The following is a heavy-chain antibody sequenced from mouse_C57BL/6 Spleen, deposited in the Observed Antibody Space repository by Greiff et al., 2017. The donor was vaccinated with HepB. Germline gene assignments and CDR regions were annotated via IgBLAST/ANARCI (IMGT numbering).Heavy chain of an antibody. J-gene: IGHJ4*01. CDR1: GYTFTSYW. CDR2: IHPNSGST. Sequence: QVQLKQPGAELVKPGASVKLSCKASGYTFTSYWMHWVKQRPGQGLEWIGMIHPNSGSTNYNEKFKSKATLTVDKSSSTAYMQLSSLTSEDSAVYYCARWNLSGTGAMDYWGQGTSVTVSS. CDR3: ARWNLSGTGAMDY. D-gene: IGHD4-1*01. V-gene: IGHV1-64*01.